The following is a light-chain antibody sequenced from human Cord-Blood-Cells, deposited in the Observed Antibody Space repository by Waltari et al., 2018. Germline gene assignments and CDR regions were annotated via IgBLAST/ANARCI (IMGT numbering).Light chain of an antibody. CDR3: QQYNNWPIT. CDR2: GAS. J-gene: IGKJ5*01. Sequence: EIVMTQSPATLSVSPGERAPISCRASQSVSSNLAWYQQKPGQAPRLLIYGASTRATGIPARFSGSGSGTEFTLTISSLQSEDFAVYYCQQYNNWPITFGQGTRLEIK. V-gene: IGKV3-15*01. CDR1: QSVSSN.